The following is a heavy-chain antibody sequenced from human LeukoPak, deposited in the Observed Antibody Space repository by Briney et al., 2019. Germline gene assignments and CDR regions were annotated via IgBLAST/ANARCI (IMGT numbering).Heavy chain of an antibody. Sequence: GASVKVSCKASGYTFTGYYMHWVRQAPGQGLEWMGWINPNSGGTNYAQKFQGWVTMTRDTSISTAYMELSRLRSEDTAVYYCARGYSGSSGAFDIWGQGTMVTVSS. V-gene: IGHV1-2*04. CDR1: GYTFTGYY. D-gene: IGHD1-26*01. J-gene: IGHJ3*02. CDR2: INPNSGGT. CDR3: ARGYSGSSGAFDI.